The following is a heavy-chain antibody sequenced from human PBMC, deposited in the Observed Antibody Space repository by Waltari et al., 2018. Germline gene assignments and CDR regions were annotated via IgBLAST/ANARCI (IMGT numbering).Heavy chain of an antibody. CDR3: ARGRVEDYDFWSGYYSDDAFDI. V-gene: IGHV4-34*01. Sequence: QVQLQQWGAGLLKPSETLSLTCAVYGGSFSGYYLRWIRQPPVKGLEWIGEINHSGSTNYNPSLKSRVTISVDTSKNQFSLKLSSVTAADTAVYYCARGRVEDYDFWSGYYSDDAFDIWGQGTMVTVSS. D-gene: IGHD3-3*01. CDR2: INHSGST. J-gene: IGHJ3*02. CDR1: GGSFSGYY.